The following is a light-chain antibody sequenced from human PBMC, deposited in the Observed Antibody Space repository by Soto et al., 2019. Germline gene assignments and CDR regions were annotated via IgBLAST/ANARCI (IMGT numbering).Light chain of an antibody. CDR1: QSVSSY. J-gene: IGKJ4*01. Sequence: EIVLTQSPATLSWSPGERATLSRRASQSVSSYLAWYQQKPGQAPRLLIYDASNRATGIPARFSGSGSGTDFTLTISSLEPEDFAVYYCQQRSNFGGGTKVEIK. CDR2: DAS. V-gene: IGKV3-11*01. CDR3: QQRSN.